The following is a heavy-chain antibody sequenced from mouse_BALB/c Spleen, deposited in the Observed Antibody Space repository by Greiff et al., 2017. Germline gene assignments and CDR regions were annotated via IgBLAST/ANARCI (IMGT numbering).Heavy chain of an antibody. Sequence: VMLVESGPGLVAPSQSLSITCTVSGFSLTSYGVHWVRQPPGKGLEWLGVIWAGGSTNYNSALMSRLSISKDNSKSQVFLKMNSLQTDDTAMYYCAREGLRAFAYWGQGTLVTVSA. CDR2: IWAGGST. D-gene: IGHD1-1*01. J-gene: IGHJ3*01. V-gene: IGHV2-9*02. CDR1: GFSLTSYG. CDR3: AREGLRAFAY.